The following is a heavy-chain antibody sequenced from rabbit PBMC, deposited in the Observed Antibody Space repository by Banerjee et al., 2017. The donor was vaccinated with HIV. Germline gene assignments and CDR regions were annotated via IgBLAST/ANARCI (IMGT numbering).Heavy chain of an antibody. CDR2: IYAGSSGIT. Sequence: QSLEESGGDLVKSGASLTLTCTVSGFSLSSSYCICWVRQAPEKGLEWIGCIYAGSSGITYYASWAKCRFTISKTSSTTVTLQMTSLTAADTATYFCARGKYAGRGTYYGMDLWGAGTLFTVS. CDR3: ARGKYAGRGTYYGMDL. CDR1: GFSLSSSYC. V-gene: IGHV1S40*01. J-gene: IGHJ6*01. D-gene: IGHD4-2*01.